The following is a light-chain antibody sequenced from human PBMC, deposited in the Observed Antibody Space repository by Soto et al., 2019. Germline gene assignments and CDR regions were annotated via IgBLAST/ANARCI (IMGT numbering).Light chain of an antibody. CDR1: QSVSSSY. CDR2: GAS. J-gene: IGKJ4*01. Sequence: EIVLTQSPGTLSLSPGQGATLSCRASQSVSSSYLAWYQKKPGQAPRLLIYGASNRATGIPDRFSGSGSGTDFTLTISRLEPEDFAVYYCQHYGGSPQLTFGGGTKVEIK. V-gene: IGKV3-20*01. CDR3: QHYGGSPQLT.